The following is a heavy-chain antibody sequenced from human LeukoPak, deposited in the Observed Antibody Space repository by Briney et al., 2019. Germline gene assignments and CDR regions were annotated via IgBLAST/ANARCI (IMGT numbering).Heavy chain of an antibody. CDR3: ARDYTIAAAGTPSY. D-gene: IGHD6-13*01. V-gene: IGHV1-2*02. Sequence: GASVKVSCKASGYTFTGYYMHWVRQAPGQGLEWMGWINPNSGGTNYAQKFQGRVTMTRDTSISTAYMELSRLRSDDTAVYYCARDYTIAAAGTPSYWGQGTLVAVSS. CDR1: GYTFTGYY. CDR2: INPNSGGT. J-gene: IGHJ4*02.